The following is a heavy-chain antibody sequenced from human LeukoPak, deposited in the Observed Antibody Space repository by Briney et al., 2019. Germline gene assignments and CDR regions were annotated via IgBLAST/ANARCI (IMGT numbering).Heavy chain of an antibody. J-gene: IGHJ4*02. V-gene: IGHV3-15*01. CDR2: IKSKTDGGTT. CDR3: AKAPVLMVYAAIDY. CDR1: GFTFSNAW. D-gene: IGHD2-8*01. Sequence: GGSLRLSCAASGFTFSNAWMSWVRQAPGKGLEWVGRIKSKTDGGTTDYAAPVKGRFTISRDNSKNTLYLQMNSLRDEDTAVYYCAKAPVLMVYAAIDYWGQGTLVTVSS.